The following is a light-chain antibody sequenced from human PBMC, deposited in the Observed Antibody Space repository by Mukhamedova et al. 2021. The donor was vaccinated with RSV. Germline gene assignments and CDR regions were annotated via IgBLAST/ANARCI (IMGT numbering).Light chain of an antibody. J-gene: IGLJ2*01. CDR3: SSYTSSSLVI. V-gene: IGLV2-14*04. Sequence: GTSSDVGGYNYVSWYQQHPGKAPKLMIYDVSNRPSGVSNRFSGSKSGNTASLTISGLQAEDEADYYCSSYTSSSLVIFGGGTKLT. CDR1: SSDVGGYNY. CDR2: DVS.